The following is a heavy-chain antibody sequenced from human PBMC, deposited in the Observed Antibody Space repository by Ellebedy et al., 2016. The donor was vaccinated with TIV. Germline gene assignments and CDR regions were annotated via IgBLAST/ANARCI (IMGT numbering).Heavy chain of an antibody. CDR3: ASRSYEYYYYGMDV. CDR1: EFPVSSNY. J-gene: IGHJ6*02. V-gene: IGHV3-53*01. Sequence: PGGSLRLSCAASEFPVSSNYINWVRQAPGKGLEWVSVIYSGGSTYYADSVKGRFTISRDNSKNTLYLHIKSLRAEDTAVYYCASRSYEYYYYGMDVWGQGTTVTVSS. D-gene: IGHD3-16*01. CDR2: IYSGGST.